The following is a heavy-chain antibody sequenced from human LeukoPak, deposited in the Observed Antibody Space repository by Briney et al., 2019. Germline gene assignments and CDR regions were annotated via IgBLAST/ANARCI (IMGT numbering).Heavy chain of an antibody. Sequence: SVKVSCKASGGTFSSYAISWVRQAPGQGLEWMGRIIPILGIANYAQKFQGRVTITADKSTSTAYMELSSLRSEDTAVYYCARKYYDILTGYDYWGQGTLVTVSS. CDR1: GGTFSSYA. J-gene: IGHJ4*02. V-gene: IGHV1-69*04. D-gene: IGHD3-9*01. CDR3: ARKYYDILTGYDY. CDR2: IIPILGIA.